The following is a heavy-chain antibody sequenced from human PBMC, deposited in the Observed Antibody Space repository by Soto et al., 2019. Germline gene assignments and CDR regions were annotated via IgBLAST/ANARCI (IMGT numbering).Heavy chain of an antibody. CDR1: GFTFSSYG. D-gene: IGHD3-10*01. Sequence: GGSLRLSCAASGFTFSSYGMHWVRQAPGKGLEWVAVIWYDGSNKYYADSVKGRFTISRDNSKNTLYLQMNSLRAEDTAVYYCARGRIRGGVRDPKPPTVWGQGTLVTVSS. V-gene: IGHV3-33*01. CDR3: ARGRIRGGVRDPKPPTV. J-gene: IGHJ4*02. CDR2: IWYDGSNK.